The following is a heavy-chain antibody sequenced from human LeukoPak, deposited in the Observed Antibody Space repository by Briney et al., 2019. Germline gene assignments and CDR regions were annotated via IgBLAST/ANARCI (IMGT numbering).Heavy chain of an antibody. CDR2: ISSSGSFR. CDR1: GXTFSDYF. Sequence: PGGSLRLSCAASGXTFSDYFMSWIRQAPGKGLEWVSYISSSGSFRNYADSVKGRFAISRDNAKNSLSLQMNSLRAEDTAVYYWARPHRGHDNDAFDIWGQGTMVTVSS. V-gene: IGHV3-11*06. CDR3: ARPHRGHDNDAFDI. J-gene: IGHJ3*02. D-gene: IGHD3-22*01.